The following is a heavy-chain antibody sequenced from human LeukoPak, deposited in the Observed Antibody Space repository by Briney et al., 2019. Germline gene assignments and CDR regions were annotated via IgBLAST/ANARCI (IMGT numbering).Heavy chain of an antibody. J-gene: IGHJ6*03. D-gene: IGHD3-10*01. CDR1: GFTFSSYW. CDR2: IKQDGSEK. V-gene: IGHV3-7*01. Sequence: PGGSLRLSCAASGFTFSSYWMSWVRQAPGKGLEWVANIKQDGSEKVYVDSVKDRFTISRDNAKNSLYLHMNSLRVEDTAVYYCARGGARYYYIDVWGKGTTVTVSS. CDR3: ARGGARYYYIDV.